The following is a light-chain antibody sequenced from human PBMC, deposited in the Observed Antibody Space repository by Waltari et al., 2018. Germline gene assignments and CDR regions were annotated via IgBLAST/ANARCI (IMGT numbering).Light chain of an antibody. V-gene: IGKV4-1*01. CDR2: WAS. CDR1: QSVLYRNNNKNY. Sequence: DIVMTQSPDSLAVSLGERATINCKSSQSVLYRNNNKNYLGCDQQKPGQPPKLHIYWASTRESAFPERFSGSGSGTDFTLTISSLQAEDVAVYDCQQSLSLPFTFGPGTKVDIK. CDR3: QQSLSLPFT. J-gene: IGKJ3*01.